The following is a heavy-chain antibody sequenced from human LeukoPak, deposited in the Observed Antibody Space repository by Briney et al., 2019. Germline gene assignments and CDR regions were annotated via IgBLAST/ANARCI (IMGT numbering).Heavy chain of an antibody. Sequence: PGGSLRLSCVASGFSFKNYGMHWVRQAPGKGLEWVAVIWYDGSNKYYADSVKGRFTISRDNSKNTLYLQMYSLRAEDTAVYYCAREAFSSSWYSGWFDPWGQGTLVTVSS. J-gene: IGHJ5*02. V-gene: IGHV3-33*08. CDR2: IWYDGSNK. D-gene: IGHD6-13*01. CDR3: AREAFSSSWYSGWFDP. CDR1: GFSFKNYG.